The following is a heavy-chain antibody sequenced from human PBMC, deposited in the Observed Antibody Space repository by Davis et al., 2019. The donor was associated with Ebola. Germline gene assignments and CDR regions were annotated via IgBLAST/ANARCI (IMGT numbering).Heavy chain of an antibody. CDR1: GFPFSVYF. Sequence: GGSLRLSCAASGFPFSVYFMDWVRLTPGKGLEWVGLSRNKENRYSTEYAASVKGRFTISRDDSKNTVYLQMNSLKTEDTAVYYCRSNFDYWGQGALVTVSS. CDR2: SRNKENRYST. CDR3: RSNFDY. V-gene: IGHV3-72*01. J-gene: IGHJ4*02.